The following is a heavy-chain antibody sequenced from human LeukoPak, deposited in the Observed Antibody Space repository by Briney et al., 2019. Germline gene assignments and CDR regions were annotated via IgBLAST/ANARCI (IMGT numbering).Heavy chain of an antibody. Sequence: GGSLRLSCAASGFTVSSNYMSWVRQAPGKGLEWVSGLSGSGGSTYYADSVKGRFTISRDNSKNTLYLQMNSLRTEDTAVYYCAKDLGSSSGELDYWGQGTLVTVSS. J-gene: IGHJ4*02. CDR1: GFTVSSNY. V-gene: IGHV3-23*01. CDR3: AKDLGSSSGELDY. D-gene: IGHD6-6*01. CDR2: LSGSGGST.